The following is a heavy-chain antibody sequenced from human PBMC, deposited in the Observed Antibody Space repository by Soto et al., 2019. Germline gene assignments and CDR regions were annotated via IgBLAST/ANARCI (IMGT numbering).Heavy chain of an antibody. V-gene: IGHV3-15*07. J-gene: IGHJ6*02. CDR1: GFTFSNAW. CDR2: IKSKTDGGTT. Sequence: PGGSLRLSCAASGFTFSNAWMNWVRQAPGKGLEWVGRIKSKTDGGTTDYAAPVKGRFTISRDDSKNTLYLQMNSLKTEDTAVYYCTTDLGYCSGGSCSVGMDVWGQGTTVTVSS. CDR3: TTDLGYCSGGSCSVGMDV. D-gene: IGHD2-15*01.